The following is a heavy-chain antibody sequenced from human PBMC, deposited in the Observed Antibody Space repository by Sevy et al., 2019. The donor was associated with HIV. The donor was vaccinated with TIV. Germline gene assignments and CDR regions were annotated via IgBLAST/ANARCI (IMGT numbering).Heavy chain of an antibody. Sequence: SETLSLTCAVSGGSFSGYFWNWIRQSPGKGLEWIGEINHTGSLKYNPSLKSRVTISVDASKSQLSLHLRSVTAADTAVYHCARGRQAYVGAVPPTVPFDYWGRGTLVTVSS. CDR3: ARGRQAYVGAVPPTVPFDY. CDR2: INHTGSL. V-gene: IGHV4-34*01. J-gene: IGHJ4*02. CDR1: GGSFSGYF. D-gene: IGHD3-10*02.